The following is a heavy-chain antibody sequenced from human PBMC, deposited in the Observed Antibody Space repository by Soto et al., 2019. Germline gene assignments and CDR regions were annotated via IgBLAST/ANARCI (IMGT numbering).Heavy chain of an antibody. CDR1: GYTFTRYA. CDR3: ARSSVGGTALDY. J-gene: IGHJ4*02. CDR2: INAGNGNT. Sequence: QAQLVQSGAEVKKPGASVQVSCKSSGYTFTRYAMHWMRQAPVQRLEWMGWINAGNGNTKYSQKFQGRVTITRGTSASTAYMERSILRSEDTAVYYCARSSVGGTALDYWGQGTLVTVSS. V-gene: IGHV1-3*01. D-gene: IGHD2-21*02.